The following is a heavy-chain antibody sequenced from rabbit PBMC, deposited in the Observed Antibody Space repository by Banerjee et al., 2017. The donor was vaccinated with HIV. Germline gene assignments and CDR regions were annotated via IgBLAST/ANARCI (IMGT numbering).Heavy chain of an antibody. J-gene: IGHJ4*01. CDR1: GFDFSSNR. D-gene: IGHD6-1*01. V-gene: IGHV1S47*01. Sequence: QEQLVESGGGLVQPEGSLTLTCKASGFDFSSNRMCWVRQAPGKGLESIACIDTGSGRTYYASWVNGRFTISKTSSTTVTLQMTSLTAADTATYFCARHAYGGDGVADYYFNLWGPGTLVTVS. CDR2: IDTGSGRT. CDR3: ARHAYGGDGVADYYFNL.